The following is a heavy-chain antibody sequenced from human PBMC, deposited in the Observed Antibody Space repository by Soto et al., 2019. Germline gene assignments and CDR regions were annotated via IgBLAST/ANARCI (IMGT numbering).Heavy chain of an antibody. V-gene: IGHV4-59*11. CDR1: GDPLKNHY. Sequence: AGTLSRTFSVSGDPLKNHYWAWIRHSPGKGLEWIGNIYASGSTNYSPALKSPVSLSVXXXXXXFXLXIXXXTPAXTAVYDCARSSIVLVDYFDFWGQGTEVTVSS. CDR2: IYASGST. CDR3: ARSSIVLVDYFDF. J-gene: IGHJ4*02. D-gene: IGHD2-8*02.